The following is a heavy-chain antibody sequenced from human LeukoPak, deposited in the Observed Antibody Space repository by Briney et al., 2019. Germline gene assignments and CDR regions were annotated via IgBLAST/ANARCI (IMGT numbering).Heavy chain of an antibody. J-gene: IGHJ2*01. CDR1: GYSISSGYY. CDR3: ARHESSNHIIVPGTDWYFAL. V-gene: IGHV4-38-2*02. CDR2: IYHSGST. D-gene: IGHD1-14*01. Sequence: SETLSLTCTVSGYSISSGYYWGWIRQPPGKGLEWIGSIYHSGSTYYNTSLKRRVTISVDTSKNQFSLKLSSVTAADTAVYSCARHESSNHIIVPGTDWYFALWGRGPLVSVSS.